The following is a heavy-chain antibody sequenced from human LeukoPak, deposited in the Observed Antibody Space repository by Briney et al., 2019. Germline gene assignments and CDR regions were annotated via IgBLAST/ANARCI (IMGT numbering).Heavy chain of an antibody. CDR2: ISAYNGNT. Sequence: ASVKVSCKASGYTFTSYGISWVRQAPGQGLEWMGWISAYNGNTNYAQKLQGRVTMTTDTSTSTAYMELRSLRSDDTAVYYCARDSTMIVVVTNFPFDYWGQGTLVTVSS. CDR3: ARDSTMIVVVTNFPFDY. J-gene: IGHJ4*02. D-gene: IGHD3-22*01. CDR1: GYTFTSYG. V-gene: IGHV1-18*01.